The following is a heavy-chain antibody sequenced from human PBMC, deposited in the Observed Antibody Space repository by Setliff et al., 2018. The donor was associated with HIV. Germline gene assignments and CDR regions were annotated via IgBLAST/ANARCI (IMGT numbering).Heavy chain of an antibody. CDR2: IHWNDAN. CDR1: GFSLTTSGVG. D-gene: IGHD2-8*02. Sequence: SGPTLVNPGESQGPPRLTCTFSGFSLTTSGVGVGWIRQPPGKALEWLAVIHWNDANHYSPSLKTRLSITKDTSKNQMVLTMTNMDPVDTATYYCVHRVVWGGLDVWGQGTTVTVSS. CDR3: VHRVVWGGLDV. J-gene: IGHJ6*02. V-gene: IGHV2-5*01.